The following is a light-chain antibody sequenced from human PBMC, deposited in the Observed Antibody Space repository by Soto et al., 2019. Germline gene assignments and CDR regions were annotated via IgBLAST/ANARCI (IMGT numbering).Light chain of an antibody. Sequence: QFVLTQPASVSGSPGQSITISCTGTSSDVGGYNFVSWYQQHPGKAPRLMIFDVDNRPSGVSTRFSGSKSGNTASLTISGLQAEDEADYYCCSYSGSSTIVVFGGGTKVTVL. CDR3: CSYSGSSTIVV. CDR2: DVD. V-gene: IGLV2-14*03. CDR1: SSDVGGYNF. J-gene: IGLJ2*01.